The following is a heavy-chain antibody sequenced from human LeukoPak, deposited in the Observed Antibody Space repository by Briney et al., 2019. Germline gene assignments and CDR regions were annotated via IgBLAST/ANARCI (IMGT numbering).Heavy chain of an antibody. CDR2: IYYSGST. CDR3: ARVRKTWQVDY. CDR1: GGSISSSSYY. V-gene: IGHV4-39*07. Sequence: SETLSLTCTVSGGSISSSSYYWGWIRQPPGKGLEWIGIIYYSGSTYYNPSLKSRVTISINTSKNQFSLKLSSVTAADTAVYYCARVRKTWQVDYWGQGTLVTVSS. D-gene: IGHD5-12*01. J-gene: IGHJ4*02.